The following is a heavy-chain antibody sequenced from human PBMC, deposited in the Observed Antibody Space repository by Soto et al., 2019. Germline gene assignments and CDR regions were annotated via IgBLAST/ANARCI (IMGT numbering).Heavy chain of an antibody. CDR1: GFTFSSYS. CDR2: ISSSSSTI. Sequence: EVQLVESEGGSVQPGGSLSLSCAASGFTFSSYSMNWVRQAPGKGLEWVSYISSSSSTIYYADSVKGRFTISRDNAKNSLYLQMNSLRAEDTAVYYCARGRASGSYPSDYWGQGTLVTVSS. V-gene: IGHV3-48*01. D-gene: IGHD1-26*01. J-gene: IGHJ4*02. CDR3: ARGRASGSYPSDY.